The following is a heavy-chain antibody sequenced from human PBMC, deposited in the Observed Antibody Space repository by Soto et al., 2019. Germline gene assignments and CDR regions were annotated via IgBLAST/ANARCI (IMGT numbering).Heavy chain of an antibody. CDR3: ARDLGRTRNNRFDP. CDR1: GGSISSGGYY. CDR2: IYYSGST. D-gene: IGHD2-2*01. J-gene: IGHJ5*02. V-gene: IGHV4-31*11. Sequence: PSLTCAVSGGSISSGGYYWSWIRQHPGKGLEWIGYIYYSGSTYYNPSLKSRVTISVDTSKNQFSLKLSSVTAADTAVYYCARDLGRTRNNRFDPWGQGTLVTVSS.